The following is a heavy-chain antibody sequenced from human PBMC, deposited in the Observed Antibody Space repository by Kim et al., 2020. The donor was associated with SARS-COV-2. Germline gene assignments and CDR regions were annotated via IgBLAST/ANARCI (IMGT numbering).Heavy chain of an antibody. J-gene: IGHJ4*02. V-gene: IGHV3-9*01. D-gene: IGHD6-19*01. CDR3: AKGAGPQWLVPLYFDH. CDR2: IDWNTYNV. Sequence: GGSLRLSCVASGFTFGDYAMYWVRQIPGKGLEWVSGIDWNTYNVAYADSVKGRFTISRDNAKNSLFLQMNSLTVEDTGLYYCAKGAGPQWLVPLYFDHGGQGALVTVPS. CDR1: GFTFGDYA.